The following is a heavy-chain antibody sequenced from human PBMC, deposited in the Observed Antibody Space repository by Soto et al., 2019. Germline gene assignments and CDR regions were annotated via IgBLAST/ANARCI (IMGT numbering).Heavy chain of an antibody. J-gene: IGHJ5*02. CDR3: ARDRRYSSSRYNWFDP. D-gene: IGHD6-6*01. CDR1: GDSGSSNRAA. CDR2: TYYRSKWYN. V-gene: IGHV6-1*01. Sequence: SQTLSLTCAISGDSGSSNRAAWNWIRQSPSRGLEWLGRTYYRSKWYNDYAVSVKSRITINPDTSKNQFSLQLNSVTPEDTAVYYCARDRRYSSSRYNWFDPWGQGTLVTVSS.